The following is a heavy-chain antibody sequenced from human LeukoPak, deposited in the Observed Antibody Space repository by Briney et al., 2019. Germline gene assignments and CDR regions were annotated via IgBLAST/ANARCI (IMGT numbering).Heavy chain of an antibody. Sequence: PGGSLRLSCAASGFTFSNYSMNWVRQAPGKGLEWVSYVIRSSSTIYYADSVKGRFTISRDNAKNSLYLQMNSLRAEDTAVYYCARDTPGLYSSSPGYDYWGQGTLVTVSS. J-gene: IGHJ4*02. V-gene: IGHV3-48*01. CDR2: VIRSSSTI. CDR3: ARDTPGLYSSSPGYDY. D-gene: IGHD6-6*01. CDR1: GFTFSNYS.